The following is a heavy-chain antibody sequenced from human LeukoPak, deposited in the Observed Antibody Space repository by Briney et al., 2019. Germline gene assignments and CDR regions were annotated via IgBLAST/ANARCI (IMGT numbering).Heavy chain of an antibody. D-gene: IGHD3-3*01. CDR2: VSHDGIT. J-gene: IGHJ5*02. Sequence: SETLSLTCTVSGGSINSALYYWAWIRQTPGQQLEWIGSVSHDGITKYSPSPGGRVSLSADTSKNAFFMEVHSVTAADSAIYYCARHTIFCSFINCSPFDPWGQGTLVTVSS. V-gene: IGHV4-39*01. CDR1: GGSINSALYY. CDR3: ARHTIFCSFINCSPFDP.